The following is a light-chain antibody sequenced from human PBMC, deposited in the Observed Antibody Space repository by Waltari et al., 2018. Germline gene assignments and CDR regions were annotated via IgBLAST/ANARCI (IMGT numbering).Light chain of an antibody. CDR3: SSYTPSATLL. V-gene: IGLV2-18*02. J-gene: IGLJ2*01. Sequence: QSALTQPPSVSGSPGPSVTISCRGTSSDVGTYTRVSWYQQPPGTAPKLIIFEVSSRPSGVPDRFSGSKSGSTASLTISGLQTEDEGDYYCSSYTPSATLLFGGGTKLTVL. CDR1: SSDVGTYTR. CDR2: EVS.